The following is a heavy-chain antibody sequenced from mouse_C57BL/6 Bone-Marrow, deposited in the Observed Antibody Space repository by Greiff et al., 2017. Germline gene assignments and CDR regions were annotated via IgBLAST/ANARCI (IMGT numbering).Heavy chain of an antibody. J-gene: IGHJ2*01. CDR3: AGYPESAY. CDR1: GYTFTSYW. V-gene: IGHV1-53*01. D-gene: IGHD6-1*01. Sequence: QVQLQQPGTELVKPGASVKLSCKASGYTFTSYWMHWVKQRPGHGLEWIGKINPSYGGTNYNEKFKSKATLTVDKSSSTASMQHSSLTSEASAVYYCAGYPESAYWGQGTPVTVSA. CDR2: INPSYGGT.